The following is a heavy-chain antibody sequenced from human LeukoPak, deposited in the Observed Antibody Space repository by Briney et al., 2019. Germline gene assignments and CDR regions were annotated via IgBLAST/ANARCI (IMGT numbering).Heavy chain of an antibody. CDR3: AKGGYYDSSGNGYHYFDY. V-gene: IGHV3-23*01. CDR2: ISGSGGST. CDR1: GFTFSSYA. J-gene: IGHJ4*02. D-gene: IGHD3-22*01. Sequence: PGGSLRLSCAASGFTFSSYAMSWVRQAPGKGLEWVSAISGSGGSTYYADSVKGRFTISRDNSKNTLYLQMNSLRAEDTAVYYCAKGGYYDSSGNGYHYFDYWGQGTLVTVSS.